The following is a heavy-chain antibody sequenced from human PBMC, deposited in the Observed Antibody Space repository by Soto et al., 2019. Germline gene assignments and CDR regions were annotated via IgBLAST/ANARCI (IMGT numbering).Heavy chain of an antibody. J-gene: IGHJ6*02. Sequence: SVKVSCKASGGTFSSYAISWVRQAPGQGLEWMGGIIPIFGTANYAQKFQGRVTITADESTSTAYMELSSLRSEDTAVYYCARSPYYDFWSGYDAYYYGMDVWGQGTTVTVSS. V-gene: IGHV1-69*13. CDR1: GGTFSSYA. CDR3: ARSPYYDFWSGYDAYYYGMDV. CDR2: IIPIFGTA. D-gene: IGHD3-3*01.